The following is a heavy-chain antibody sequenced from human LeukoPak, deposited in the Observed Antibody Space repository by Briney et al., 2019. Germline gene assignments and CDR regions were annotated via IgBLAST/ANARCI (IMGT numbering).Heavy chain of an antibody. J-gene: IGHJ6*04. Sequence: GGSLRLSCATSGFSFSSHWMSWVRQAPGKGLEWVANIKQDGSEKYYVDSVKGRFTISRDNAKNSLYLQMNSLRAEDTAVYYCARDWVVTASLDVWGKGTTVTISS. CDR1: GFSFSSHW. CDR2: IKQDGSEK. V-gene: IGHV3-7*01. D-gene: IGHD2-21*02. CDR3: ARDWVVTASLDV.